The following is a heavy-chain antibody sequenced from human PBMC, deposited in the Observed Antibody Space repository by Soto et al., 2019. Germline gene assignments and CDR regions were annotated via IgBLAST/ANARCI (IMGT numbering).Heavy chain of an antibody. V-gene: IGHV3-23*01. CDR2: ISTGGGGT. D-gene: IGHD2-15*01. CDR3: AKARGGNPGDFDY. Sequence: EVQLLESGGGLVQPGGSLRLSCAASGFSFSNYAMSWVRQAPGKGLEWVSTISTGGGGTYYADSVKGRFTISRDNSKNTLYLQMNSLRAEDTALYYCAKARGGNPGDFDYWGQGTLVTVSS. J-gene: IGHJ4*02. CDR1: GFSFSNYA.